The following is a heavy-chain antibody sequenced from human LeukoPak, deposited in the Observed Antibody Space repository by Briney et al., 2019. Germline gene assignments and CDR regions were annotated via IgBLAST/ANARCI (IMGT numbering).Heavy chain of an antibody. CDR2: IYYSGST. D-gene: IGHD2-21*01. CDR3: ARHSSGGWGFVVVIARLDY. Sequence: NSSETLSLTCTVSRGSISSSSYYWGWIRQPPGKGLEWIGSIYYSGSTYYNPSLKSRVTISVDTSKNQFSLKLSSVTAADTAVYYCARHSSGGWGFVVVIARLDYWGQGTLVTVSS. J-gene: IGHJ4*02. V-gene: IGHV4-39*01. CDR1: RGSISSSSYY.